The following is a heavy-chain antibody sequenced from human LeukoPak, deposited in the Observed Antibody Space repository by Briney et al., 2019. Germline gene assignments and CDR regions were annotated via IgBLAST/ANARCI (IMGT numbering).Heavy chain of an antibody. CDR3: ARRGITYSTSFFDS. Sequence: SETLSLTCAVSGGSISGGKDFWGWIRQSPGKGLEWIGSIYYTGSTYYNPSLKSRVTVSVDTSKSEFSLMVHSVTAADTAMYYCARRGITYSTSFFDSWGQGTLVTVAS. D-gene: IGHD6-13*01. CDR2: IYYTGST. V-gene: IGHV4-39*01. CDR1: GGSISGGKDF. J-gene: IGHJ4*02.